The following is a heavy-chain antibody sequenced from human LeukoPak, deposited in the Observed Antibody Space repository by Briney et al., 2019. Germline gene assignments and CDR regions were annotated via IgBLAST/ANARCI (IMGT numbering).Heavy chain of an antibody. CDR3: ARDPSWYYDYVWGSYSAFDI. J-gene: IGHJ3*02. CDR2: ISAYNGNT. V-gene: IGHV1-18*01. D-gene: IGHD3-16*01. CDR1: GYTFNSYG. Sequence: ASVKVSCKASGYTFNSYGISWVRQAPGQGLEWMGWISAYNGNTNYAQKPQGRVTMTTDTSTSTAYMELRSLRSDDTAVYYCARDPSWYYDYVWGSYSAFDIWGQGTMVTVSS.